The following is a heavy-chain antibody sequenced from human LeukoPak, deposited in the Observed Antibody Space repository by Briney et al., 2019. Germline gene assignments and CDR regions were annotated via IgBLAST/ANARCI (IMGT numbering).Heavy chain of an antibody. J-gene: IGHJ5*02. CDR2: INPNSGGT. CDR3: ARGDSGSYSSWFDP. D-gene: IGHD1-26*01. V-gene: IGHV1-2*02. Sequence: PAASVKVSCEASGYTFTGYYMHWVRQAPGQGLAWMGWINPNSGGTNYAQKFQGRVTMTRDTSISTAYMELSMLRSDDTAVYYCARGDSGSYSSWFDPWGQGTLVTVSS. CDR1: GYTFTGYY.